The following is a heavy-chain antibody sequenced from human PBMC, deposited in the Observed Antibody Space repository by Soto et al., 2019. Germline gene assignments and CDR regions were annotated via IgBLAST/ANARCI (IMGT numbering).Heavy chain of an antibody. CDR2: IYYSGST. V-gene: IGHV4-59*08. J-gene: IGHJ3*02. CDR1: GGSISSYY. CDR3: ARLVRYCSGGSCYFTRDAFDI. D-gene: IGHD2-15*01. Sequence: SETLSLTCTVSGGSISSYYWSWIRQPPGKGLEWIGYIYYSGSTNYNPSLKSRVTISVDTSKNQFSLKLSSVTAADTAVYYCARLVRYCSGGSCYFTRDAFDIWGQGTVIT.